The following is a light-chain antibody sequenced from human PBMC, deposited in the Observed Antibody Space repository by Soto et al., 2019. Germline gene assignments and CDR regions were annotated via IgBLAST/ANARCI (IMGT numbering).Light chain of an antibody. CDR3: QQSYSTPPDT. Sequence: DIQMTQSPSSLSASVGDRVTITCRASQYISTSLNWYQQKPGEAPKLLIYGASTLQSGVPLRFSGSGSGTDFTLTISTLQPEDFATYYCQQSYSTPPDTFGQGTNQEIK. CDR1: QYISTS. V-gene: IGKV1-39*01. J-gene: IGKJ2*01. CDR2: GAS.